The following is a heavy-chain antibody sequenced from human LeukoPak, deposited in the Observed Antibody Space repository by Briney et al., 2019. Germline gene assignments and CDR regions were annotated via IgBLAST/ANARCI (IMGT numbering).Heavy chain of an antibody. D-gene: IGHD6-13*01. CDR3: ARSIAAAGPDY. CDR2: MNPNSGNT. V-gene: IGHV1-8*01. CDR1: GYTFTSYD. Sequence: GASVKVSCKASGYTFTSYDINWVRQATGQGLEWMGWMNPNSGNTGYAQEFQGRVTMTRNTSISTAYMELSSLRSEDTAVYYCARSIAAAGPDYWGQGTLVTVSS. J-gene: IGHJ4*02.